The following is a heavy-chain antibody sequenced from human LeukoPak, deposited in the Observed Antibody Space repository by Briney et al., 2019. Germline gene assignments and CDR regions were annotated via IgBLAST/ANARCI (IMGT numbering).Heavy chain of an antibody. CDR3: ARVPYDSSGNLDY. CDR1: GFTFRSYA. V-gene: IGHV3-30-3*01. Sequence: GGSLRLSCTASGFTFRSYAIHWVRQAPGKGLEWVAVISYDGNQKFYADSLKAQFTISRDNSMNTLYLQMYSLGPEDTAVYYCARVPYDSSGNLDYWGQGTLVTVSS. D-gene: IGHD3-22*01. CDR2: ISYDGNQK. J-gene: IGHJ4*02.